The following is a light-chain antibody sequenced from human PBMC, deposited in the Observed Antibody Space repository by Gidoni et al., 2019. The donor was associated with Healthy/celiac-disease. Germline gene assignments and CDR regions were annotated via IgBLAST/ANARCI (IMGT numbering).Light chain of an antibody. CDR3: QAWDSSTVV. CDR1: KLGDKY. J-gene: IGLJ2*01. CDR2: QDS. V-gene: IGLV3-1*01. Sequence: SFELPQPPPVSLSPGQTASITCSGDKLGDKYACWYQQKPGQSPVLVIYQDSKRPSGIPERFSGSNSGNTATLTISGTQAMDEADYYCQAWDSSTVVFGGGTKLTVL.